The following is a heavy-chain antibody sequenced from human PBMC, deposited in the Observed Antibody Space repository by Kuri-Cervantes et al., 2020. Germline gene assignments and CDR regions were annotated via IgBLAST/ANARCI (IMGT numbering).Heavy chain of an antibody. CDR3: ATSPEYSSSWYFLRPRDAFDI. CDR1: GYTFTGYY. J-gene: IGHJ3*02. V-gene: IGHV1-2*02. CDR2: INPNSGGT. Sequence: ASVKVSCKASGYTFTGYYMHWVRQAPGQGLEWMGWINPNSGGTNYAQKFQGRVTMTRNTSISTAYMELSSLRSEDTAVYYCATSPEYSSSWYFLRPRDAFDIWGQGTMVTVSS. D-gene: IGHD6-13*01.